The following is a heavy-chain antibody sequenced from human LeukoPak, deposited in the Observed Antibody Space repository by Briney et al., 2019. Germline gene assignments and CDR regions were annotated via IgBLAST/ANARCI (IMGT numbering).Heavy chain of an antibody. CDR1: GYTFTSYD. CDR3: ARGPPIRGYRYGYDTGYYYSYSMDV. V-gene: IGHV1-8*01. CDR2: MNPISGNT. Sequence: ASVKVSCKASGYTFTSYDINWVRQATGQGLEWMGWMNPISGNTGHAQKFQGRVTMTRDTSISTAYMELSSLRSEDTAVYYCARGPPIRGYRYGYDTGYYYSYSMDVWGKGATVTISS. J-gene: IGHJ6*03. D-gene: IGHD5-18*01.